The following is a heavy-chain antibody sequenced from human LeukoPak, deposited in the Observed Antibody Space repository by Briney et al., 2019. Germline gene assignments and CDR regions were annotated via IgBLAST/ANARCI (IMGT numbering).Heavy chain of an antibody. D-gene: IGHD2-2*01. V-gene: IGHV4-30-2*01. CDR3: ARAQSAYCSSTSCYEGDNWFDP. Sequence: SETLSLTCAVSGGSISSGGYSWSWIRQPPGKGLEWIGYIYHSGSTYYNPSLKSRVTISVDRSKNQFSLKLSSVTAADTAVYYCARAQSAYCSSTSCYEGDNWFDPWGQGTLVTVSS. J-gene: IGHJ5*02. CDR2: IYHSGST. CDR1: GGSISSGGYS.